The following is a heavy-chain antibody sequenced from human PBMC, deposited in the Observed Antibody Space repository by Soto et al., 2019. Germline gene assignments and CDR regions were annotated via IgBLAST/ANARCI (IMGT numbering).Heavy chain of an antibody. CDR1: GFTFSSYA. D-gene: IGHD4-17*01. V-gene: IGHV3-23*01. Sequence: PGGSLRLSCAASGFTFSSYAMSWVRQAPGKGLEWVSAISGSGGSTYYADSVKGRFTISRDNSKNTLYLQMNSLRAEDTAVYYCAKDLSYGGNPIMGLFDYWGQGTLVTVSS. CDR3: AKDLSYGGNPIMGLFDY. J-gene: IGHJ4*02. CDR2: ISGSGGST.